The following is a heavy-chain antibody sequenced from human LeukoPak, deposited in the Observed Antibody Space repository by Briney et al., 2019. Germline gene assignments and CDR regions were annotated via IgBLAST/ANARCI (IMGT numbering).Heavy chain of an antibody. CDR2: ISGSGDNT. V-gene: IGHV3-23*01. CDR3: AKAPH. CDR1: GLTFSSYA. Sequence: GGSLRLSCAASGLTFSSYAMSWVRLAPGKGLEWVSAISGSGDNTYYADSVKGRFTISRDNSKNTLHLQLNSLRAEDTAIYYCAKAPHWGQGTTVTVSS. J-gene: IGHJ6*02.